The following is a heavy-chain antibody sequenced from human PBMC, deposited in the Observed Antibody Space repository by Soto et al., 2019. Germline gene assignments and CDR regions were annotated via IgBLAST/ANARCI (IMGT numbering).Heavy chain of an antibody. CDR1: GGSFSGYY. Sequence: SETLSLTCAVYGGSFSGYYWSWIRQPPGKGLEWIGEINHSGSTNYNPSLKSRVTISVDTSKNQFSLKLSSVTAADTAVYYRARVTDGDSNSNFDYWGQGTLVTVSS. D-gene: IGHD4-17*01. V-gene: IGHV4-34*01. J-gene: IGHJ4*02. CDR3: ARVTDGDSNSNFDY. CDR2: INHSGST.